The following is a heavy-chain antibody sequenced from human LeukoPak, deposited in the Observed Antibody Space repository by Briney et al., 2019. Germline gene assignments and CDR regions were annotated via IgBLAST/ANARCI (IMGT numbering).Heavy chain of an antibody. CDR1: GGTFNNNA. J-gene: IGHJ4*02. Sequence: GASVKVSCKASGGTFNNNAINWVRQAPGQGLEWMGRIIPILDLTNYEEKFQDRVTITADKSTNTAYMELSSLRSEDTAVYYCAGDRTGQYFDFWGQGTLLTVSS. CDR2: IIPILDLT. V-gene: IGHV1-69*04. CDR3: AGDRTGQYFDF. D-gene: IGHD3/OR15-3a*01.